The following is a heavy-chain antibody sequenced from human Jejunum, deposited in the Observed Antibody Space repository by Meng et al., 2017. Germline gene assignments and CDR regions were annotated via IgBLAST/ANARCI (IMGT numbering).Heavy chain of an antibody. CDR1: GGSITTGGYY. D-gene: IGHD5-12*01. Sequence: QAQLQESGPGLVKPSQTLSLTCSVSGGSITTGGYYWSWIRQHPGEGLEWIGHIYYSGSTHYNPSLKSRVTISIDTSQNQFSLKLSSVTAADTAVYYCARGDTGYSGYVFGYWGQGTLVTVSS. CDR2: IYYSGST. J-gene: IGHJ4*02. CDR3: ARGDTGYSGYVFGY. V-gene: IGHV4-31*03.